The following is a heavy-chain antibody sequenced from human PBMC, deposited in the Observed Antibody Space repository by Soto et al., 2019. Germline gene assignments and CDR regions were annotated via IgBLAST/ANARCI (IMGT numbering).Heavy chain of an antibody. D-gene: IGHD3-10*01. Sequence: SETLSLTCTVSGGSISSYYWSWIRQPPGKGLEWIGYIYYSGSTNYNPSLKSRVTISVDTSKNQFSLKLSSVTAADTAVYYCSMVRGVIPYNWFDPWGQGTLVTVSS. CDR3: SMVRGVIPYNWFDP. CDR1: GGSISSYY. CDR2: IYYSGST. V-gene: IGHV4-59*08. J-gene: IGHJ5*02.